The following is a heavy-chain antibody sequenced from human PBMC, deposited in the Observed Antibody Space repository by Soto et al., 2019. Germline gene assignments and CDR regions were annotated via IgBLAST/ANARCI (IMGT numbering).Heavy chain of an antibody. CDR1: GFSFSDYW. V-gene: IGHV3-74*01. CDR2: IKTDGTST. J-gene: IGHJ4*02. Sequence: EVQLVESGGGLVQPGGSLRLSGAASGFSFSDYWIHWVRQAPEKGLEWVSRIKTDGTSTDYADSVNGRFTISRDNAKNTLYLQINSLSAEDTAVYYFANRDGNTYGLFHWGQGTLVTVSS. CDR3: ANRDGNTYGLFH. D-gene: IGHD3-10*01.